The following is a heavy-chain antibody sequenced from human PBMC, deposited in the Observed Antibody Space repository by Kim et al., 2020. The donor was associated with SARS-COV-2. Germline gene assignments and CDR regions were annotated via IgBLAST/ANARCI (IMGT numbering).Heavy chain of an antibody. Sequence: GNSGYGQKFQDRVTMTRDTSISTAYMELSSLKSEDTAVYYCARGRTPFDYCGQGTLVTVSS. V-gene: IGHV1-8*01. CDR3: ARGRTPFDY. J-gene: IGHJ4*02. CDR2: GNS.